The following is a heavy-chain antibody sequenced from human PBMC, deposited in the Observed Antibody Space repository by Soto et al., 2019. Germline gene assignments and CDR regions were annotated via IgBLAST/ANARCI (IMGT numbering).Heavy chain of an antibody. CDR3: ARGRKWLLGRGFDY. D-gene: IGHD3-22*01. CDR1: GGSISSGGYY. CDR2: IYYSGST. Sequence: QVQLQESGPGLVKPSQTLSLTCTVSGGSISSGGYYWSWIRQHPGKGLEWIGYIYYSGSTYYNPSIKSRVTTSVDTSKNQFSLKLSSVTAADTAVYYCARGRKWLLGRGFDYWGQGTLVTVSS. V-gene: IGHV4-31*03. J-gene: IGHJ4*02.